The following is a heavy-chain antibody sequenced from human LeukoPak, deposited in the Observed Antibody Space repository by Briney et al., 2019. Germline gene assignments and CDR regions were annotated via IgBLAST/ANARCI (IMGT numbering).Heavy chain of an antibody. Sequence: ASETLSLTCTVSGGSISSYYWSWIRQSPGKGLEWIGYVYYSGSTTYNPALKSRVTISVDTSKNQFSLKLNSVTAADTAVYYCARDGGWNYYFDYWGQGTLVTVSS. CDR3: ARDGGWNYYFDY. CDR1: GGSISSYY. CDR2: VYYSGST. V-gene: IGHV4-59*01. J-gene: IGHJ4*02. D-gene: IGHD1-7*01.